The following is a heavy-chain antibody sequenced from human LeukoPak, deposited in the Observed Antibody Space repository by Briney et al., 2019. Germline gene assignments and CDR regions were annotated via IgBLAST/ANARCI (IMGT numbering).Heavy chain of an antibody. CDR2: IYYDGST. V-gene: IGHV4-59*08. CDR1: GGSMSNYW. CDR3: ARRLCSSLTCNIGPSGNWLDP. J-gene: IGHJ5*02. D-gene: IGHD2-2*02. Sequence: SETLSLTCTVSGGSMSNYWWNWVRQPPGKGLEWIGYIYYDGSTHYNPSLNSRVTISIDTSKNQFSLKLNSVTAADTAVYYCARRLCSSLTCNIGPSGNWLDPWGQGILVTVSS.